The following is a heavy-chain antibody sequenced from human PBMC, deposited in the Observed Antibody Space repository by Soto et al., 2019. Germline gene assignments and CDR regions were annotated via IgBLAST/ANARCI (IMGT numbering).Heavy chain of an antibody. V-gene: IGHV1-69*13. CDR3: AKSRAAAPPRVGMDV. Sequence: SVKVSCKASGGTFGKNAFSWVRQAPGQGLEWMGGIIPFFHAPNYAQKFQGRVTITADESMNMVFMEMSSLRSEDTAIYYCAKSRAAAPPRVGMDVWGQGTTVTVSS. CDR1: GGTFGKNA. CDR2: IIPFFHAP. D-gene: IGHD6-25*01. J-gene: IGHJ6*02.